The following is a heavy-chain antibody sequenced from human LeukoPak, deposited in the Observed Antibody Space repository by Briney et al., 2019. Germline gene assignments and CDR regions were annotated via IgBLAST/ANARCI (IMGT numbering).Heavy chain of an antibody. J-gene: IGHJ6*02. CDR2: ISAHNGNT. V-gene: IGHV1-18*01. CDR3: ARDRVPAAIVYYYYGMDV. Sequence: ASVKVSCKASGYTFTSYGISWVRHAPGQGLEWMGWISAHNGNTNYAQKLQGRVTMTTDTSTSTAYMELRSLRSDDTAVYYCARDRVPAAIVYYYYGMDVWGQGTTVTVSS. D-gene: IGHD2-2*02. CDR1: GYTFTSYG.